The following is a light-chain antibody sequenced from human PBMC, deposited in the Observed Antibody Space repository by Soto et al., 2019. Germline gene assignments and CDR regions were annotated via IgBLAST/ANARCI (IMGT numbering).Light chain of an antibody. CDR1: QSISSW. V-gene: IGKV1-5*03. CDR3: QQYNSYSRT. CDR2: KAS. J-gene: IGKJ1*01. Sequence: DIQMTQSPSTLSASVGDRVTITCRASQSISSWLAWYQQKPGKAPKLLIYKASSVESGVPSRFSGSGSGTEFTLTLNRLQPDDFATYYCQQYNSYSRTFGQGTKVEIK.